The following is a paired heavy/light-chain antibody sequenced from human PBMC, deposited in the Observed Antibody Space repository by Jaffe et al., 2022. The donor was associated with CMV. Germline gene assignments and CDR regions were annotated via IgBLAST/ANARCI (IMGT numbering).Heavy chain of an antibody. D-gene: IGHD3-22*01. CDR2: IYYSGST. V-gene: IGHV4-39*01. J-gene: IGHJ3*02. Sequence: QVQLQESGPGLVKPSETLSLTCSVSGGSITSSGYYWGWIRQAPGKWLEWIGSIYYSGSTYYNPSLNSRATISVDTSKNQFSLKLSSVTAADTAVYYCARRPDGSSGYYSVAHAFDIWGQGTMVTVSS. CDR1: GGSITSSGYY. CDR3: ARRPDGSSGYYSVAHAFDI.
Light chain of an antibody. J-gene: IGLJ1*01. CDR3: AAWDASLNARYV. CDR1: SSNIGSNT. CDR2: SNN. V-gene: IGLV1-44*01. Sequence: QSVLTQPPSASGTPGQRVTISCSGSSSNIGSNTVNWYQQLPGTAPRLLIYSNNQRPSGVPDRFSGSKSGTSASLAISGLQSEDEADYYCAAWDASLNARYVFGTGTKVTVL.